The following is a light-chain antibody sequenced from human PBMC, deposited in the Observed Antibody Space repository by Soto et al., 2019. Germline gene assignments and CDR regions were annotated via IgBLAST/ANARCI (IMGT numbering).Light chain of an antibody. J-gene: IGLJ3*02. CDR2: KDT. CDR1: LVAKKY. V-gene: IGLV3-27*01. CDR3: YSATDNNIGV. Sequence: SYELTQPSSVSVSPGQTARITCSGDLVAKKYVRWFQQKPGQAPLLLIYKDTERPSGTPERFSGSSSGTTVTLTISGAQVEDEADYYCYSATDNNIGVFGGGTQLTVL.